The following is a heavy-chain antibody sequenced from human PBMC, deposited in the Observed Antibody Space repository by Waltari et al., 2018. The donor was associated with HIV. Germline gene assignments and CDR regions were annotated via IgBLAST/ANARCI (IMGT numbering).Heavy chain of an antibody. V-gene: IGHV3-30*02. J-gene: IGHJ4*02. CDR2: MRYDETSK. D-gene: IGHD3-10*01. Sequence: QVQLVESGGGVVQRGGSLRLARAGPGSIVGDFGMHWVRQAPGKGLEWVAFMRYDETSKYYADSVKGRFTISRDNSKNTLFLQMNSLRAEDTAIYYCAKGGQGFGDYFDYWGQGTLVTVSS. CDR3: AKGGQGFGDYFDY. CDR1: GSIVGDFG.